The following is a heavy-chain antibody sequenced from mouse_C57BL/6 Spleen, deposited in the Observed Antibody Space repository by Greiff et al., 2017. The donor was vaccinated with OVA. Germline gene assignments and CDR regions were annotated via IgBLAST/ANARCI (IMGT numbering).Heavy chain of an antibody. CDR2: ISSGGDYI. V-gene: IGHV5-9-1*02. CDR3: TRYGYDDAYYFDY. CDR1: GFTFSSYA. Sequence: EVKLVESGEGLVKPGGSLKLSCAASGFTFSSYAMSWVRQTPEKRLEWVAYISSGGDYIYYADTVKGRFTISRDNARNTLYLQMSSLKSEDTAMYYCTRYGYDDAYYFDYWGQGTTLTVSS. D-gene: IGHD2-2*01. J-gene: IGHJ2*01.